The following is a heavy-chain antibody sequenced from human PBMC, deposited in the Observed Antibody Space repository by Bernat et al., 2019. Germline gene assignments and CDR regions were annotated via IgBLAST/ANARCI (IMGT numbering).Heavy chain of an antibody. CDR1: GGSIGSSDW. J-gene: IGHJ4*02. Sequence: QLLESGPGLVKPSGTLSLTCAVSGGSIGSSDWWSWFRQPPGKGLEWIGEVHHSGRTNYNPSLKSRISITIDKSKNQVSLKLTSVTAADTAVYYCAREGQGITSFDYWGQGTLVTVSS. D-gene: IGHD5-24*01. V-gene: IGHV4-4*02. CDR3: AREGQGITSFDY. CDR2: VHHSGRT.